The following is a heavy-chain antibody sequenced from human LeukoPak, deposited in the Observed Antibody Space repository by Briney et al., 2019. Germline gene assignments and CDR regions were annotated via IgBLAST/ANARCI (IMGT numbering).Heavy chain of an antibody. CDR1: GFTFSSYG. D-gene: IGHD5-18*01. V-gene: IGHV3-23*01. CDR3: AKARRPHSYGYYFDY. CDR2: ISGSGGST. J-gene: IGHJ4*02. Sequence: GGSLRLSCAASGFTFSSYGMSWVRQAPGKGLEWVSAISGSGGSTYYADSVKGRFTISRDNSKNTLYLQMNSLRAEDTAVYYCAKARRPHSYGYYFDYWGQGTLVTVSS.